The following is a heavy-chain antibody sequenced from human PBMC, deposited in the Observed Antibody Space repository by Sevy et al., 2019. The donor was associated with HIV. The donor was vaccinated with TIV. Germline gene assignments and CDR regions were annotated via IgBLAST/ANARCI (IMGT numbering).Heavy chain of an antibody. J-gene: IGHJ4*02. CDR1: GFAFYEYS. CDR2: LSFGCGKI. D-gene: IGHD2-8*01. CDR3: AREGCSRPHDY. V-gene: IGHV3-23*01. Sequence: RGCLRLSCAASGFAFYEYSMSWIRQAPGKGLEWVATLSFGCGKIKYADSVKGRFTISRDNSKNSFYLQMDNLRVEDTALYYCAREGCSRPHDYWGQGTRVIVSS.